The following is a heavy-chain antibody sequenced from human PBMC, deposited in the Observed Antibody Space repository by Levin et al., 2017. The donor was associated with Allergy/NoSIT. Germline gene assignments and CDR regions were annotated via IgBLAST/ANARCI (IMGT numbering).Heavy chain of an antibody. J-gene: IGHJ3*02. CDR1: GFTFSAFG. V-gene: IGHV3-33*01. D-gene: IGHD2-15*01. CDR2: ISFDGSHI. Sequence: GGSLRLSCAASGFTFSAFGFHWVRQAPGKGLEWVTMISFDGSHIHYADSLKGRFTISRDDSKNTVYMQMNSLTADDTGVYYCARDVLPNGSRAFDIWGQGTMVIVSS. CDR3: ARDVLPNGSRAFDI.